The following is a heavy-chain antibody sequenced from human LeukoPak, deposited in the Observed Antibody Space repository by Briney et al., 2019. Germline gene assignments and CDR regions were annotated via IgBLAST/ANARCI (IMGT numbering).Heavy chain of an antibody. J-gene: IGHJ3*02. CDR3: ARRLREFAFDI. Sequence: SETLSLTCTVSGGSISSYYWSWIRQPPGKGLEWIGYIYYSGSTNYNPSLKSRVTISVDTSKNQFSLKLSSVTAADTAVYYCARRLREFAFDIWGQGTMVTVSS. V-gene: IGHV4-59*08. D-gene: IGHD4-17*01. CDR1: GGSISSYY. CDR2: IYYSGST.